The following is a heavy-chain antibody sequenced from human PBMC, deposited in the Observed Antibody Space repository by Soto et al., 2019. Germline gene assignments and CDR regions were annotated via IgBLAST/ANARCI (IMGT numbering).Heavy chain of an antibody. Sequence: ASVKVSCKASGGTFSSYAISWVRQAPGQGLEWMGGIIPIFGTANYAQKFQGRVTITADESTSTAYMELSSLRSEDTAVYYCAGYCTNGVCSGYFDYWGQGTLVTVSS. D-gene: IGHD2-8*01. CDR2: IIPIFGTA. J-gene: IGHJ4*02. V-gene: IGHV1-69*13. CDR1: GGTFSSYA. CDR3: AGYCTNGVCSGYFDY.